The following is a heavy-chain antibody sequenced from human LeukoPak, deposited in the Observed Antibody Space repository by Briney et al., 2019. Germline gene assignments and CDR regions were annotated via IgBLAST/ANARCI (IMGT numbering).Heavy chain of an antibody. J-gene: IGHJ4*02. V-gene: IGHV1-69*04. Sequence: GASVKVSCKASGGTFSSYAISWVRQAPGQGLEWMGRIIPILGIANYAQKFQGRVTITADKSTSTAYMELSSLRSEDTAVYYCARDLGRKGFDYWGQGTLVTVSS. CDR1: GGTFSSYA. CDR2: IIPILGIA. CDR3: ARDLGRKGFDY.